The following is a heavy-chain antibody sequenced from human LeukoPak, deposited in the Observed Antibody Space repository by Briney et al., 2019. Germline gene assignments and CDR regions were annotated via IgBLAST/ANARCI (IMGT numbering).Heavy chain of an antibody. CDR1: GVSISSSNSY. J-gene: IGHJ4*02. V-gene: IGHV4-39*01. Sequence: SETLSLTSTVPGVSISSSNSYLGWIRQPPGKGLEWIVSIYYSGNTYYTESLKSKVSISIDTSKNQFSLRLTSVAAADMAVYYCARQTGSGMFILPGGQGHLVTVSS. CDR2: IYYSGNT. D-gene: IGHD3-3*01. CDR3: ARQTGSGMFILP.